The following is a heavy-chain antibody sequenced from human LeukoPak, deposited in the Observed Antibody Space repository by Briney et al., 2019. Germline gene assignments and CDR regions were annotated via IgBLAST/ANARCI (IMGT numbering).Heavy chain of an antibody. CDR2: ITYGGSNK. V-gene: IGHV3-30*04. CDR3: AKVPRELLPTRSYWCFDL. J-gene: IGHJ2*01. CDR1: GLTFSDYA. D-gene: IGHD1-26*01. Sequence: PGRSLRLSCAASGLTFSDYAMHWVRQAPGKGLEWVAVITYGGSNKFYADSVKGRFTISRDNSKNTLFLQMTSLRAEDTAVYYCAKVPRELLPTRSYWCFDLWGRGNLVT.